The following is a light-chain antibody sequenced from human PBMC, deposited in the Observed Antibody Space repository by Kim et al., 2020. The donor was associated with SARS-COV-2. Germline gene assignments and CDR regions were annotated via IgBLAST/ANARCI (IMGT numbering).Light chain of an antibody. J-gene: IGLJ2*01. CDR1: NIGSKS. CDR3: QVWDSSSDHVV. V-gene: IGLV3-21*03. Sequence: SYELTQPPSVSVAPGKTARITCGGNNIGSKSVHWYQQKPGQAPALVVSDDSDRPSGIPDRFSGSNSGNTATLTISRVEAGDEADYYCQVWDSSSDHVVFGGGTQLTVL. CDR2: DDS.